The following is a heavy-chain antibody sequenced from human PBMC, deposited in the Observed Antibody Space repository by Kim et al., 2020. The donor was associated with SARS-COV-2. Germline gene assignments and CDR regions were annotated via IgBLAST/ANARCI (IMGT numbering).Heavy chain of an antibody. D-gene: IGHD5-12*01. J-gene: IGHJ6*02. Sequence: SVKVSCKASGGTFSSYAISWVRQAPGQGLEWMGGIIPIFGTANYAQKFQGRVTITADESTSTAYMELSSLRSEDTAVYYCARAKVDSGYEYSHPYYYGMDVWGQGTTVTVS. CDR1: GGTFSSYA. CDR3: ARAKVDSGYEYSHPYYYGMDV. CDR2: IIPIFGTA. V-gene: IGHV1-69*13.